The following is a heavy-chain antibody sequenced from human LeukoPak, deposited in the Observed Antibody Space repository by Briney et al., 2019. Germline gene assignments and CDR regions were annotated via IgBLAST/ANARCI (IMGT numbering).Heavy chain of an antibody. V-gene: IGHV4-61*02. CDR3: ARGVGATGWFDP. J-gene: IGHJ5*02. Sequence: TLSLTCTLSGLSITRGSYFWRWIRQPAGRGLEWIGRIYTSGSTNYHPSLKSRVTISVDTSKNQFSLKLSSVTAADTSVYYCARGVGATGWFDPWGQGTLVTVSS. D-gene: IGHD1-26*01. CDR1: GLSITRGSYF. CDR2: IYTSGST.